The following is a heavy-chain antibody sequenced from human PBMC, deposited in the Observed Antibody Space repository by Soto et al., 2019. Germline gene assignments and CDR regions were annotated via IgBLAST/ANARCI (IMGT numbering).Heavy chain of an antibody. J-gene: IGHJ4*02. CDR2: ISGSGGST. V-gene: IGHV3-23*01. D-gene: IGHD3-3*01. CDR1: GFTFSSYA. CDR3: AKDSIFGVVIRRLDY. Sequence: EVQLLESGGGLVQPGGSLRLSCAASGFTFSSYAMSWVRQAPGNGLEWVSAISGSGGSTYYADSVKGRFTIYRDNSKNTLYLQMNSLRAEDTAVYYCAKDSIFGVVIRRLDYWGQGTLVTVSS.